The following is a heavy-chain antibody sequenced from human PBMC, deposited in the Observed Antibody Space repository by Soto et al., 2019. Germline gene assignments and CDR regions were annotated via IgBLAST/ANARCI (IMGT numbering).Heavy chain of an antibody. CDR2: IYYSGST. V-gene: IGHV4-30-4*01. Sequence: SETLSLTCSVSGDSIRSGNHYWSWIRQPPGKGLEWIGYIYYSGSTYYSPSLKSRVTISVDTSKNQSSLKLNSVTAADKAVYYCARVDILTVYGCTDVWGQGTTVTVSS. J-gene: IGHJ6*02. CDR3: ARVDILTVYGCTDV. CDR1: GDSIRSGNHY. D-gene: IGHD3-9*01.